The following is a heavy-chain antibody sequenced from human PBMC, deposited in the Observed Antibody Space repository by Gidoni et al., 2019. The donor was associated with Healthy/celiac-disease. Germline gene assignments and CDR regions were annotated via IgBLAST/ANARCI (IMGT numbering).Heavy chain of an antibody. CDR3: AKSHERRGYSYGAYFDY. Sequence: QVQLVESGGGVVQPGRSLRLSCAASGFTFSLYGMHWVRQAPGKGLEWVAVISYDGSNKYYADSVKGRFTISRDNSKNTLYLQMNSLRAEDTAVYYCAKSHERRGYSYGAYFDYWGQGTLVTVSS. V-gene: IGHV3-30*18. CDR1: GFTFSLYG. J-gene: IGHJ4*02. D-gene: IGHD5-18*01. CDR2: ISYDGSNK.